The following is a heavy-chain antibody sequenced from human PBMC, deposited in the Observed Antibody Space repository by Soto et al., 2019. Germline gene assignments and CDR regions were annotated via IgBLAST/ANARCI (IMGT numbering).Heavy chain of an antibody. J-gene: IGHJ4*02. D-gene: IGHD2-8*01. CDR3: ARYNSYAIDY. CDR2: IYHSGTT. Sequence: SETLSLTCAVSGASISNTDWWTWVRQPPGKGLEWIGEIYHSGTTNYNPSLASRVTLSVDTSKNQFSLKMTSVTAADRAMYFCARYNSYAIDYWGRGTLVTVSS. V-gene: IGHV4-4*02. CDR1: GASISNTDW.